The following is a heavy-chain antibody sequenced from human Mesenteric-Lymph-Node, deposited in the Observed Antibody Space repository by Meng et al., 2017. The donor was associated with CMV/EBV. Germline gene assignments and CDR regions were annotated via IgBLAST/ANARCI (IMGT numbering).Heavy chain of an antibody. Sequence: SETLSLTCTISVGSISSTSYYWSWIRQPPGKGLEWIGYIYYSGSTNYNPSLKSRVTISVDTSKNQFSLKLSSVTAADTAVYYCAREKPWLQYWYFDLWGRGTLVTVSS. V-gene: IGHV4-61*01. CDR2: IYYSGST. CDR1: VGSISSTSYY. D-gene: IGHD5-24*01. J-gene: IGHJ2*01. CDR3: AREKPWLQYWYFDL.